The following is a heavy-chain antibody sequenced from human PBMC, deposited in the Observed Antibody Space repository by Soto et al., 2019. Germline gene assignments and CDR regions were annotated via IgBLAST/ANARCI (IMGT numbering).Heavy chain of an antibody. V-gene: IGHV1-2*04. D-gene: IGHD2-15*01. CDR2: INPNSGGT. J-gene: IGHJ4*02. CDR1: GYTFTGYY. Sequence: ASVKVSCKASGYTFTGYYMHWVRQAPGQRLEWMGWINPNSGGTNYAQKFQGWVTMTRDTSISTAYMELSRLRSDDTAVYYCARAVYCSGGSCQKQIDYWGQGTPVTVSP. CDR3: ARAVYCSGGSCQKQIDY.